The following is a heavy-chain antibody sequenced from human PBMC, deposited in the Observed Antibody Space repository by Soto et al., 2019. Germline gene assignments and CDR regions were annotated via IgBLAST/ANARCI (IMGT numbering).Heavy chain of an antibody. V-gene: IGHV4-39*01. CDR2: IYYSGST. D-gene: IGHD2-2*01. Sequence: SETLSLTCTVSGGSISSSSYYWGWIRQPPGKGLEWIGSIYYSGSTYYNPSLKSRVTISVDTSKNQFSLKLSSVTAADTAVYYCARLPAASRSGRAFDIWGQGTMVTVSS. CDR1: GGSISSSSYY. CDR3: ARLPAASRSGRAFDI. J-gene: IGHJ3*02.